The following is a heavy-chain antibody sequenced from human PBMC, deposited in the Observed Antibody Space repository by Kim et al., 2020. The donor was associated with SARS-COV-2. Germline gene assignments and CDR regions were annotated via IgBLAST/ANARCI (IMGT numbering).Heavy chain of an antibody. J-gene: IGHJ4*02. V-gene: IGHV3-30-3*01. CDR2: ISYDGSNK. CDR3: ARAGSGSYKRGFDY. Sequence: GGSLILSCAASGFTFSSYAMHWVRQAPGKGLEWVAVISYDGSNKYYADSVKGRFTISRDNSKNTLYLQMNSLRAEDTAVYYCARAGSGSYKRGFDYWGQGTLVTVSS. D-gene: IGHD3-10*01. CDR1: GFTFSSYA.